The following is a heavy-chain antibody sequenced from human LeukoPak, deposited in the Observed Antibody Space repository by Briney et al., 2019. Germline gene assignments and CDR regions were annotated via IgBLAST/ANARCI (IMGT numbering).Heavy chain of an antibody. V-gene: IGHV3-7*01. J-gene: IGHJ4*02. Sequence: GGSLRLSCAASGSTFRSLWMNWVRQAPGKGLEWVANINPDGSEKYYVDSVKGRFTISRDNTWISMYLEMNSLRVEDTAVYYCARQDTGRLDYWGQGTLVTVSS. CDR3: ARQDTGRLDY. CDR1: GSTFRSLW. CDR2: INPDGSEK.